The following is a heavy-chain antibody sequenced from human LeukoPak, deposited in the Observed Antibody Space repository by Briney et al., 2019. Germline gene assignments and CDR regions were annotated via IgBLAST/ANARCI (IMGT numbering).Heavy chain of an antibody. J-gene: IGHJ4*02. Sequence: GRSLRLSCAASGFTFSSYGMHWVRQAPGKGLERVAVIWYDGSNKYYADSVKGRFTISRDNSKNTLYLQMNSLRAEDTAVYYCARDSGGYYFDYWGQGTLVTVSS. D-gene: IGHD3-22*01. CDR3: ARDSGGYYFDY. V-gene: IGHV3-33*01. CDR1: GFTFSSYG. CDR2: IWYDGSNK.